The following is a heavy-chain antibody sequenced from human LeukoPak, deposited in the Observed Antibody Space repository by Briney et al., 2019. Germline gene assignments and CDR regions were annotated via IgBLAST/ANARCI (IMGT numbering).Heavy chain of an antibody. V-gene: IGHV4-34*01. CDR2: INHSGST. Sequence: SETLSLTRAVYGGSFSGYYWSWIRQPPGKGREWSGEINHSGSTNYNPSLKSRVTISVDTSKNPFSLKLSSVTAADTAVYYCARDDFWSGYQFDYWGQGTLVTVSS. J-gene: IGHJ4*02. CDR1: GGSFSGYY. CDR3: ARDDFWSGYQFDY. D-gene: IGHD3-3*01.